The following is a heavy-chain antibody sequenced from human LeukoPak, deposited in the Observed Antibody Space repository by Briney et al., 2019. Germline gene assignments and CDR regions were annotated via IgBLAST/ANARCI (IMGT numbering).Heavy chain of an antibody. CDR2: IYYSGST. Sequence: SETLSLTCTASGGSISSSSYYWGWIRQPPGKGLEWIGSIYYSGSTYYNPSLKSRVTISVDTSKNQFSLKLSSVTAADTAVYYCARLDFWSGYPMFQHWGQGTLVTVSS. CDR1: GGSISSSSYY. J-gene: IGHJ1*01. D-gene: IGHD3-3*01. CDR3: ARLDFWSGYPMFQH. V-gene: IGHV4-39*01.